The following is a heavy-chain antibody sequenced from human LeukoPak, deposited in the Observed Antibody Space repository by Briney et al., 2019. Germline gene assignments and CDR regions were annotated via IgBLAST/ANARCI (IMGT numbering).Heavy chain of an antibody. D-gene: IGHD3-10*01. CDR1: GGSISSYY. CDR3: ARDAGGSGSYYSRLDY. Sequence: SETLSLTCTVSGGSISSYYWSWLRQPPGKGLEWIGYIYYSGSTNYNPSLKSRVSMSVDTSKNQFSLKLNSVTAADTAVYYCARDAGGSGSYYSRLDYWGQGTLVTVSS. CDR2: IYYSGST. J-gene: IGHJ4*02. V-gene: IGHV4-59*12.